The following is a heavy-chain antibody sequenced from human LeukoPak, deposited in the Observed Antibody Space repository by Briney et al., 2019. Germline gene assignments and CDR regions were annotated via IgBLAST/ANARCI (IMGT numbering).Heavy chain of an antibody. CDR1: GFTFSSYG. V-gene: IGHV3-33*01. D-gene: IGHD6-19*01. J-gene: IGHJ4*02. CDR3: ARDLSSGWSGPLN. Sequence: GSLRLSCAASGFTFSSYGMHWVRQAPGKGLEWVAVIWYDGSSKYYTDSVKGRFTISRDNSKNTLYLQMNSLRVEDTAVYYCARDLSSGWSGPLNWGQGTLVAVSS. CDR2: IWYDGSSK.